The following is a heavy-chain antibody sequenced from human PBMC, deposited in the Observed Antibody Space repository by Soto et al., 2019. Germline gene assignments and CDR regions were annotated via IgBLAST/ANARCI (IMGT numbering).Heavy chain of an antibody. V-gene: IGHV3-23*01. D-gene: IGHD5-18*01. Sequence: RGSLRLSSAASGFAFSGYSMSWVRQSPGKGLEWVSAISGSGGSTYYADSVKGRFTISRDNSKNTLYLQMNSLRSEDTAVYYCATSAWIQLWLLDYWGQGTLATVSS. CDR2: ISGSGGST. CDR1: GFAFSGYS. J-gene: IGHJ4*02. CDR3: ATSAWIQLWLLDY.